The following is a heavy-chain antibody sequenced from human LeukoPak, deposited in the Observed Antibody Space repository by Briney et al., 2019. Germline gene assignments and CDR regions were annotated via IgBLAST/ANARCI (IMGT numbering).Heavy chain of an antibody. D-gene: IGHD3-10*01. CDR2: INPNSGGT. CDR1: GYTFTGYY. J-gene: IGHJ4*02. V-gene: IGHV1-2*02. CDR3: ARSGGAMVRGVTITPPVSPLDY. Sequence: EASVKVSCKASGYTFTGYYMHWVRQAPGQGLEWMGWINPNSGGTNYAQKFQGRVTMTRDTSISTAYMELSRLRSDDTAVYYCARSGGAMVRGVTITPPVSPLDYWGQGTLVTVSS.